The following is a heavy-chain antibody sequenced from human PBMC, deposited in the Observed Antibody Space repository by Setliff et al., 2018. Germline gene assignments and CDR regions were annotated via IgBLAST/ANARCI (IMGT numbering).Heavy chain of an antibody. V-gene: IGHV1-69*05. CDR2: IIPIFGTT. J-gene: IGHJ4*02. CDR3: VRQDILTGYYAFDY. CDR1: GGTFSNYG. D-gene: IGHD3-9*01. Sequence: SVKVSCKASGGTFSNYGVSWVRQAPGQGLEWMGGIIPIFGTTDYAQKFQGRVTITTDESTSTTYMELSGLRSDDTAVYYCVRQDILTGYYAFDYWGQGTLVTVSS.